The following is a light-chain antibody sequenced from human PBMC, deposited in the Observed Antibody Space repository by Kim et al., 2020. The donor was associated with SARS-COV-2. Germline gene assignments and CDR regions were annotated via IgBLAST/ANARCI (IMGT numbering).Light chain of an antibody. J-gene: IGLJ3*02. CDR3: SSYGGSSDLV. V-gene: IGLV2-8*01. Sequence: GQSATISCTGTSSDVGGYNYVSWYQQHPGKAPKLMISEVTKRPSGVPDRFSGSKSGDTASLTVSGLQAEDEADYFCSSYGGSSDLVFGGGTQLTVL. CDR1: SSDVGGYNY. CDR2: EVT.